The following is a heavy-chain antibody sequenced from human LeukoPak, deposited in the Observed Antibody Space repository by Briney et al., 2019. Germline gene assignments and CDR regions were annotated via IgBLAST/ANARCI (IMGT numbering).Heavy chain of an antibody. V-gene: IGHV4-34*01. CDR2: INHSGST. J-gene: IGHJ6*04. Sequence: SETLSLTCAVYGGSFSGHYWNWIRQPPGKGPEWIGEINHSGSTNYNPSLKSRVTISVDTSKNQFSLKLSSVTAADTAVYYCARSRITMVRGVLYYHYGMDVWGKGTTVTVSS. D-gene: IGHD3-10*01. CDR1: GGSFSGHY. CDR3: ARSRITMVRGVLYYHYGMDV.